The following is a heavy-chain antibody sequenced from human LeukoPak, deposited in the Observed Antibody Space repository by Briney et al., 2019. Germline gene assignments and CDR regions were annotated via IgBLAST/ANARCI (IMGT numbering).Heavy chain of an antibody. J-gene: IGHJ3*02. Sequence: SETLSLTCTVSGGSISTYYWSWIRQPPGKGLEWIGDINYSGSTNYNPSLKSRATISVDTSKNQFSLKLTSVTAADTAVYYCARGISDCSGGSCYSPYAFDIWGQGTMVTVSS. V-gene: IGHV4-59*01. CDR2: INYSGST. CDR3: ARGISDCSGGSCYSPYAFDI. CDR1: GGSISTYY. D-gene: IGHD2-15*01.